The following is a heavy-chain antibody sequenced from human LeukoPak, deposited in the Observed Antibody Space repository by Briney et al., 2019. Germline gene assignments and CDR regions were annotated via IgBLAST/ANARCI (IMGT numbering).Heavy chain of an antibody. V-gene: IGHV1-2*02. CDR3: AREETQYYYYGMDV. CDR2: INPNSGGT. D-gene: IGHD5-24*01. J-gene: IGHJ6*02. CDR1: GYTFTGYY. Sequence: ASVKVSCKASGYTFTGYYMHWVRQAPGQGLEWMGWINPNSGGTNYAQKFQGRVTMTRDTSISTAYMELSRLRSDDTAVYYCAREETQYYYYGMDVWGQGTTVIVSS.